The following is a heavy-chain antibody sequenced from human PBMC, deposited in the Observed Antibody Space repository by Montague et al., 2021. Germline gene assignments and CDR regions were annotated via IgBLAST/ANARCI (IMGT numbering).Heavy chain of an antibody. J-gene: IGHJ3*02. CDR3: ARDTSGVFDI. D-gene: IGHD2-2*01. Sequence: SLRLSCAASGFTFTDYWMTWIRQAPGKGLEWVANIKQDGTLAHSVASVKGRFTISRDNAKNSLYLQMNSLRAEDTALYYCARDTSGVFDIWGQGTMVTVSS. CDR1: GFTFTDYW. CDR2: IKQDGTLA. V-gene: IGHV3-7*05.